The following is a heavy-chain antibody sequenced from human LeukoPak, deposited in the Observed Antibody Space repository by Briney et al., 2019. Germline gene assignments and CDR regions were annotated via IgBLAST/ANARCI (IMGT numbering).Heavy chain of an antibody. Sequence: SETLSLTCTVSGGSISSYYWSWVRQPPGKGLEWIGYIYYSGSTNYNPSLKSRVTISVDTSKNQFSLKLSSVTAADTAVYYCARHVAYYDFWSGRHYYGMDVWGQGTTVTVSS. D-gene: IGHD3-3*01. CDR3: ARHVAYYDFWSGRHYYGMDV. V-gene: IGHV4-59*08. J-gene: IGHJ6*02. CDR2: IYYSGST. CDR1: GGSISSYY.